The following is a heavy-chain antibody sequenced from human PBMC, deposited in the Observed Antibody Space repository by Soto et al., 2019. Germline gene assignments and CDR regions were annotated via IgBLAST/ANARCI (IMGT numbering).Heavy chain of an antibody. CDR1: GGSISSGGYS. Sequence: QLQLQESGSGLVKPSQTLSLTCAVSGGSISSGGYSWSWIRQPPGKGLEWIGYIYHSGSTYYNPSLKSRVTISVDRSKNQFSLKLSSVTAADTAVYYCAAAAAGTEGWFDPWGHGTLVTVSS. V-gene: IGHV4-30-2*01. CDR3: AAAAAGTEGWFDP. D-gene: IGHD6-13*01. CDR2: IYHSGST. J-gene: IGHJ5*02.